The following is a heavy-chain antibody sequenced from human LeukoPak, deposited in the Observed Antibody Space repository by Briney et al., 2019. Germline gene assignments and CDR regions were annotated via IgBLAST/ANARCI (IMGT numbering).Heavy chain of an antibody. V-gene: IGHV1-69*04. CDR3: ARASEIGDGYNVGY. Sequence: ASVKVSCKASGYTFTGYYMHWVRQAPGQGLEWMGRIIPILGIANYAQKFQGRVTITADKSTSTAYMELSSLRSEDTAVYYCARASEIGDGYNVGYWGQGTLVTVSS. D-gene: IGHD5-24*01. CDR2: IIPILGIA. CDR1: GYTFTGYY. J-gene: IGHJ4*02.